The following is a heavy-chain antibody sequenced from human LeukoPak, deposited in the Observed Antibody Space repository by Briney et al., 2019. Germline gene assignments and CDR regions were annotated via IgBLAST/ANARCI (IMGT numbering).Heavy chain of an antibody. Sequence: ASVKVSCKASGYTFISYDISWVRQAPGQGLEWMGWISAYNGNTNYAQKLQGRVTMTTDISTSTAYMELRSLRSDDTAVYYCARTKGIAAADDYWGQGTLVTVSS. D-gene: IGHD6-13*01. CDR2: ISAYNGNT. CDR1: GYTFISYD. CDR3: ARTKGIAAADDY. V-gene: IGHV1-18*01. J-gene: IGHJ4*02.